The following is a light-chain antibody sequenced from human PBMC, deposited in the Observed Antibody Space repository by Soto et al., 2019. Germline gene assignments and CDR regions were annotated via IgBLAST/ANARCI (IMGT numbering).Light chain of an antibody. V-gene: IGLV1-40*01. CDR3: QSYDSSLSGYV. J-gene: IGLJ1*01. CDR2: ANN. Sequence: QSALTQPPSVSGAPGQRVTISCTGSSSNIGAGYDVHWYQQLPGTAPKLLIYANNNRPSGVPGRFSGSKSGTLASLAITGLQAEDEADYYCQSYDSSLSGYVFGTGTKVTVL. CDR1: SSNIGAGYD.